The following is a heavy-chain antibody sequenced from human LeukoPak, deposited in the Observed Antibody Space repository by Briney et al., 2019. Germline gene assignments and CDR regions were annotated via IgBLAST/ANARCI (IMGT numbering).Heavy chain of an antibody. CDR1: GYSFTSYW. CDR2: IDPSDSYT. J-gene: IGHJ4*02. Sequence: GESLKISCKGSGYSFTSYWISWVRQMPGKGLEWMGRIDPSDSYTNYSPSFQGHVTISADKPISTAYLQWSSLKASDTAMYYCARQSYYYGSGSYYEQDYWGQGTLVTVSS. D-gene: IGHD3-10*01. CDR3: ARQSYYYGSGSYYEQDY. V-gene: IGHV5-10-1*01.